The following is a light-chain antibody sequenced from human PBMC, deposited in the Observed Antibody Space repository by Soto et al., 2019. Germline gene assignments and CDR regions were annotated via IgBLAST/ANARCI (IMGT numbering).Light chain of an antibody. CDR3: QQTFSHPHS. J-gene: IGKJ2*01. CDR1: QSIVTY. Sequence: DIQMTQSPNSLSASVGDRVTITCRASQSIVTYLNWYQQKPGKAPNLLVYAASSLQSGVPSRLSGSGSGTDFTLTITTLQPEDFATYYCQQTFSHPHSIGQGTKLEI. V-gene: IGKV1-39*01. CDR2: AAS.